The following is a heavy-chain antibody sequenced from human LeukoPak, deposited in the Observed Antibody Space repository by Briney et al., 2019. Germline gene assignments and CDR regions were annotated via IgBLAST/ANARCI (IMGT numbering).Heavy chain of an antibody. CDR1: GLTFGDYA. J-gene: IGHJ4*02. CDR2: IRSKAYGGTT. CDR3: TRDLPYYYDSSADLFDY. Sequence: GGSLRLSCTASGLTFGDYAMSWFRQAPGKGLEWVGFIRSKAYGGTTEYAASVKGRFTISRDDSKSIAYLQMNSLKTEDTAVYYCTRDLPYYYDSSADLFDYWGQGTLVTVSS. D-gene: IGHD3-22*01. V-gene: IGHV3-49*03.